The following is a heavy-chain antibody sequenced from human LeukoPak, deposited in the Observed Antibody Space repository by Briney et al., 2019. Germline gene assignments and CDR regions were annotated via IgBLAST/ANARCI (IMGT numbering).Heavy chain of an antibody. CDR3: ARDQWELGIDY. CDR1: GFTFSSYE. V-gene: IGHV3-48*03. Sequence: GGSLRLSCAASGFTFSSYEMNWVRQAPGKGLEWASYISSSGSTIYYADSVKGRFTIPRDNAKNSLYLQMNSLRAEDTAVYYCARDQWELGIDYWGQGTLVTVSS. D-gene: IGHD1-26*01. CDR2: ISSSGSTI. J-gene: IGHJ4*02.